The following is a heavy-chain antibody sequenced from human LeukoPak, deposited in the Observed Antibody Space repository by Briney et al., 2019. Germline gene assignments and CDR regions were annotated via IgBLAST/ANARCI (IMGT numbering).Heavy chain of an antibody. J-gene: IGHJ6*03. Sequence: ASVKVSCKASGYTFTGYYMHWVRQAPGQGLEWVGWINPNSGGTNYAQKFQGRVTLTRDTSISTAYMELSRLKSDDTAVYYCARVRSSYQDYYYYMDVWGKGTTVTVSS. D-gene: IGHD6-6*01. CDR2: INPNSGGT. CDR3: ARVRSSYQDYYYYMDV. CDR1: GYTFTGYY. V-gene: IGHV1-2*02.